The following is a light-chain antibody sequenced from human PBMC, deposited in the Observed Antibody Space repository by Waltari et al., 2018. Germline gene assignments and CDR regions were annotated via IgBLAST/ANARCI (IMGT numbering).Light chain of an antibody. J-gene: IGKJ1*01. CDR3: QPYNNWPPWT. CDR1: QSLSSN. Sequence: EIVMTQSPATLSVSPGERATLSCRASQSLSSNLAWYQQKPGQAPRLLIYGASTRATGIPARFSGSWSVTDFTLTISSLQSEDFAVYYCQPYNNWPPWTFGQGTKVEIK. CDR2: GAS. V-gene: IGKV3-15*01.